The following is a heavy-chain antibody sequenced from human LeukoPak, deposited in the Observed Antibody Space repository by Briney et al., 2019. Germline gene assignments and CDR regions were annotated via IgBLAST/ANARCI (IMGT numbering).Heavy chain of an antibody. CDR1: GFTFSSYG. Sequence: GGSLRLSCAASGFTFSSYGMHWVRQAPGKGLEWVAFIRYDGSNKYYADSVKGRFTISRDNSKNTLYLQMNSLRAEDTAVYYCAKDGNYYDSSGYGDYWGQRTLVTVSS. CDR2: IRYDGSNK. D-gene: IGHD3-22*01. CDR3: AKDGNYYDSSGYGDY. J-gene: IGHJ4*02. V-gene: IGHV3-30*02.